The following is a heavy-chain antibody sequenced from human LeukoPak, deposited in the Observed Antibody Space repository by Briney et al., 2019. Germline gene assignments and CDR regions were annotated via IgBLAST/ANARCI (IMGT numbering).Heavy chain of an antibody. V-gene: IGHV3-15*01. CDR3: TTDPATYYYDSIGYYENWFDP. J-gene: IGHJ5*02. CDR1: GFIFSNAW. CDR2: IKSKTHGGTT. Sequence: GGSLRLSCAASGFIFSNAWMSWVRQAPGKGLEWVGRIKSKTHGGTTDYATPVKGRFTISRDDSKNTLYLQMNSLNSEDTAVYYCTTDPATYYYDSIGYYENWFDPWGKGTLVTVSS. D-gene: IGHD3-22*01.